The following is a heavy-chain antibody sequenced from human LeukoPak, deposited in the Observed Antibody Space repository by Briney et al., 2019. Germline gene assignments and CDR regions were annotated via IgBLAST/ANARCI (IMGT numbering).Heavy chain of an antibody. V-gene: IGHV4-34*01. J-gene: IGHJ4*02. CDR3: ARRCYYDSSGPYYFGY. CDR1: GGSFSGYY. Sequence: PSETLSLTCAVYGGSFSGYYWSWIRQPPGKGLEWIGEINHSGSTNYNPSLKSRVTISVDTSKNQFSLKLSSVTAADTAVYYCARRCYYDSSGPYYFGYWGQGTLVTVSS. CDR2: INHSGST. D-gene: IGHD3-22*01.